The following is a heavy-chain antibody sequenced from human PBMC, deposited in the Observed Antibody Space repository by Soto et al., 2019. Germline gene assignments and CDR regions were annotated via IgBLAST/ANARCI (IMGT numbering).Heavy chain of an antibody. V-gene: IGHV4-31*02. CDR2: IYYGGIT. CDR3: FFSSRRRHTILAPGLGIPAQPLLGSRHS. D-gene: IGHD3-9*01. Sequence: HPGKGLEWIGYIYYGGITYYNPSLKSRITISVDTSKNQFSLKLSSATAADTAMYYFFFSSRRRHTILAPGLGIPAQPLLGSRHS. J-gene: IGHJ5*01.